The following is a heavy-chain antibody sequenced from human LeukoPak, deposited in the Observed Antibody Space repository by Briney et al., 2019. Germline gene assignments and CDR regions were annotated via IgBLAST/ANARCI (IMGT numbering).Heavy chain of an antibody. CDR3: ARTEESGYSYGYFGYYYYMDV. CDR1: GCSISSYY. CDR2: LYYSGST. Sequence: SETLSLTCTVSGCSISSYYWSWLRQPPGKGLEYIGYLYYSGSTNYNPSLKSRATISVDTSKNQFSLKLSSVTAADTAVYYCARTEESGYSYGYFGYYYYMDVWGKGTTVTVSS. J-gene: IGHJ6*03. V-gene: IGHV4-59*01. D-gene: IGHD5-18*01.